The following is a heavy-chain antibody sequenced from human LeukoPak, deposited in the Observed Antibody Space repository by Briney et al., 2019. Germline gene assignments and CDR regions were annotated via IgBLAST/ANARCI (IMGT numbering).Heavy chain of an antibody. Sequence: GGSLRLSCAASGFTFSSYGMHWVRQAPGKGLEWVAFIRYDGSNKYYADSVKGRFTISRDNSKNTLYLHMNSLRADDTAVYYCAKPFTQTPYAIGWYTCDSWGQGTLVTVSS. D-gene: IGHD6-19*01. CDR3: AKPFTQTPYAIGWYTCDS. V-gene: IGHV3-30*02. J-gene: IGHJ4*02. CDR1: GFTFSSYG. CDR2: IRYDGSNK.